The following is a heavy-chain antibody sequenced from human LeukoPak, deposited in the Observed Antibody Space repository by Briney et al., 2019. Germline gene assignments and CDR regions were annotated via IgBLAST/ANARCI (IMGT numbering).Heavy chain of an antibody. Sequence: PGRSLRLSCAASGFTFSSCAMHWVRQAPGKGLEWVAVISYDGSNKYYADSVKGRFTISGDNSKNTLYLQMNSLRAEDTAVYYCSLMGAAAGTDYWGQGTLVTVSS. D-gene: IGHD6-13*01. V-gene: IGHV3-30-3*01. CDR2: ISYDGSNK. CDR3: SLMGAAAGTDY. J-gene: IGHJ4*02. CDR1: GFTFSSCA.